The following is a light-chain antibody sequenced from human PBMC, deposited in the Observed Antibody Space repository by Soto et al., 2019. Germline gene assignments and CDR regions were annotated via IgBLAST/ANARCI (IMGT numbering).Light chain of an antibody. CDR1: QGISSW. CDR2: AAS. J-gene: IGKJ4*01. V-gene: IGKV1-12*01. Sequence: DIQMTQSPSSVSASVGDRVTITCRASQGISSWVAWYQQKPGKAPKLLISAASSLQSGVPSRFSGSGSGTDFTLTISSLQPEDFASYYCQQANSFPITVGGGTKVEIK. CDR3: QQANSFPIT.